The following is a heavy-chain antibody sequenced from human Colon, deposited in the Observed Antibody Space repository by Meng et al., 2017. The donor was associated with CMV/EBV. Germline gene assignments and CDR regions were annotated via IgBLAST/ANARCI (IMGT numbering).Heavy chain of an antibody. V-gene: IGHV1-2*02. Sequence: QLGKSGTEVKKPGASVKVSFKTSGYTCTANHLHWVRQAPGQGLEWMGWIYPQDGGTYFAQKFQDRVTLTRDTSITTAYMELSGLTSDDTAIYYCVRESWYFDFWGEGTLVTVSS. CDR2: IYPQDGGT. D-gene: IGHD6-13*01. CDR1: GYTCTANH. J-gene: IGHJ4*02. CDR3: VRESWYFDF.